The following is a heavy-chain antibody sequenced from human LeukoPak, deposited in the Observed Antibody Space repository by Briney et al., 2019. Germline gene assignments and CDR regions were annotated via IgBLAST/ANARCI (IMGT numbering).Heavy chain of an antibody. V-gene: IGHV1-2*06. J-gene: IGHJ4*02. CDR1: GYSFVGYF. D-gene: IGHD1-26*01. Sequence: ASVKVSCKTSGYSFVGYFIHWVRQAPGQGLQWMGRINSNSGGTEYEPSFQGRVTITRDTSISTAYEEVSTLISDDTAVYYCARDLSSTPNWEFDYWGQGTQVTVSS. CDR2: INSNSGGT. CDR3: ARDLSSTPNWEFDY.